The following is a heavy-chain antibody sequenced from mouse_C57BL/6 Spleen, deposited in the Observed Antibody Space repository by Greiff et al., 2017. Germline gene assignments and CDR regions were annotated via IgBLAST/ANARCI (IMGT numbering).Heavy chain of an antibody. D-gene: IGHD4-1*01. V-gene: IGHV1-50*01. Sequence: VQLQQPGAELVKPGASVKLSCKASGYTFTSYWMQWVKQRPGQGLEWIGEIDPSDSYTNYNQKFKGKATLTVDTSSSTAYMQLSSLTSEDSAVYYCVRRGANWDKYFDVWGTGTTVTVSS. J-gene: IGHJ1*03. CDR3: VRRGANWDKYFDV. CDR1: GYTFTSYW. CDR2: IDPSDSYT.